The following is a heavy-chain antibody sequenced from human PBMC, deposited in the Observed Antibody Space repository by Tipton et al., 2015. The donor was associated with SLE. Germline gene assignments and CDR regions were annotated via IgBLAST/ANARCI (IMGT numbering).Heavy chain of an antibody. J-gene: IGHJ4*02. Sequence: TLSLTCAVYGGSFNDHYWSWIRQPPGKGLEWIGYIYYSGSTNYNPSLKSRVTMSVDTSKNQFSLKLSSVTAADTAVYSCARHGYSSGWSYFDYWGQGTLVTVFS. CDR1: GGSFNDHY. CDR3: ARHGYSSGWSYFDY. V-gene: IGHV4-59*08. CDR2: IYYSGST. D-gene: IGHD6-19*01.